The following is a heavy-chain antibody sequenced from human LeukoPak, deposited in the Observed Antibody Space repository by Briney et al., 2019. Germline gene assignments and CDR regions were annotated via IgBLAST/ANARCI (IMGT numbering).Heavy chain of an antibody. D-gene: IGHD3-22*01. J-gene: IGHJ4*02. CDR2: LKSDGSST. CDR1: GFTFSSHW. Sequence: GGSLRLSCAASGFTFSSHWMHWVRQAPGKGLVWVSRLKSDGSSTSYADSVKGRFTISRDNAKNSLYLRMNSLRDEDTAVYYCARDSYGSSGYYYVSDYWGQGTLVTVSS. V-gene: IGHV3-74*01. CDR3: ARDSYGSSGYYYVSDY.